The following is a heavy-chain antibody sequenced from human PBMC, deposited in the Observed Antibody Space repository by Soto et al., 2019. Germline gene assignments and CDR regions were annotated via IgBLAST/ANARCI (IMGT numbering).Heavy chain of an antibody. J-gene: IGHJ4*02. V-gene: IGHV3-48*02. CDR3: ARLDCSGGSCYVPDY. CDR2: ISSSSSTI. CDR1: GFTFSSYS. Sequence: EVQLVESGGGLVQPGGSLRLSCAASGFTFSSYSMNWVRQAPGKGLEWVSYISSSSSTIYYADSVKGRFTISRDNAKNSRYLQMNSLRDEDTAVYYCARLDCSGGSCYVPDYWGQGTLVTVSS. D-gene: IGHD2-15*01.